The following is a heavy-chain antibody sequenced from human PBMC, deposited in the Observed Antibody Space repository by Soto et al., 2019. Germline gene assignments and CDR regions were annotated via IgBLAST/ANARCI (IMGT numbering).Heavy chain of an antibody. CDR3: AGGGYDSSGYSLDAFDI. CDR1: GGSISSGGYS. CDR2: IYHSGST. V-gene: IGHV4-30-2*01. J-gene: IGHJ3*02. D-gene: IGHD3-22*01. Sequence: QLQLQESGSGLVKPSQTLSLTCAVSGGSISSGGYSWSWIRQPPGKGLEWIGYIYHSGSTYYNPFLKCRVTISVDRSKNRFSRKLGSMNAADTAVYFCAGGGYDSSGYSLDAFDIWGQGTMVTVSS.